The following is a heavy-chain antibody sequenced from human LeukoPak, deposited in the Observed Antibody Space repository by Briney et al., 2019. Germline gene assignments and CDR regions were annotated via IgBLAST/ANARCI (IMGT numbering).Heavy chain of an antibody. D-gene: IGHD3-3*01. CDR3: ARDVDTSGHSSQLDP. CDR2: IQSDGSKQ. CDR1: GFTFSTFG. J-gene: IGHJ5*02. V-gene: IGHV3-33*01. Sequence: GGSLRLSCATAGFTFSTFGIHGVRRTPGKGLEWAAAIQSDGSKQYYGASVKGRFTISRDSSRNTVYLQMNSLRDEDPAVYYCARDVDTSGHSSQLDPWGQGTLVTVSS.